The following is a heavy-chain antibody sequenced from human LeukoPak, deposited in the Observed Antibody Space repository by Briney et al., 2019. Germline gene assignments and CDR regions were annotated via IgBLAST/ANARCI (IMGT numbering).Heavy chain of an antibody. CDR3: AKTKVPNYYGSGSYVDY. CDR1: GFTFSDYS. V-gene: IGHV3-48*01. Sequence: PGGSLRLSCAASGFTFSDYSMNWVRQAPGKGLEWVSYISSSGDAIYYADSVKGRFTISRDNDKKSLFLQMNSLRAEDTAIYYCAKTKVPNYYGSGSYVDYWGQGTLVTVSS. J-gene: IGHJ4*02. D-gene: IGHD3-10*01. CDR2: ISSSGDAI.